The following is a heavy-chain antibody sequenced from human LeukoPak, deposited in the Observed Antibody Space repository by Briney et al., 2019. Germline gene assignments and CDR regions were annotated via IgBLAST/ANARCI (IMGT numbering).Heavy chain of an antibody. CDR3: VRDRELTY. J-gene: IGHJ4*02. V-gene: IGHV4-61*01. Sequence: SETLSLTCTVSGGSVSSGSYYWRWIRQPPGKGLEWIGYIYNSGSTNYNPSLRSPVTISVDTSKNQFSLKLNSVTAADTAVYYCVRDRELTYWSQGTLVTVSS. CDR2: IYNSGST. CDR1: GGSVSSGSYY. D-gene: IGHD1-26*01.